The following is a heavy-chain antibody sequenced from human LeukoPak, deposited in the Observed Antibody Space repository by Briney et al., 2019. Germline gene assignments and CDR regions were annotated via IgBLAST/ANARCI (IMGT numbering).Heavy chain of an antibody. D-gene: IGHD3-22*01. Sequence: GASVKVSCKVSGYTLTELSMHWVRQAPGKGLEWMGGFDPEDGETSYAQKFQGRVTMTRDTSTSTVYMELSSLRSEDTAVYYCARDDSRRFGGGGNYYDSSGYYFHNWFDPWGQGTLVTVSS. V-gene: IGHV1-24*01. J-gene: IGHJ5*02. CDR3: ARDDSRRFGGGGNYYDSSGYYFHNWFDP. CDR1: GYTLTELS. CDR2: FDPEDGET.